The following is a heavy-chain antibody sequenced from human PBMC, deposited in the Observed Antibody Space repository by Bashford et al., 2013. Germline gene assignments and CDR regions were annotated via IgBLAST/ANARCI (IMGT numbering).Heavy chain of an antibody. J-gene: IGHJ5*02. V-gene: IGHV3-23*01. Sequence: VRQAPGKGLEWLSGISGVGFTTYYADSVKGRFTISRDNSKHTLYLQMDSLRVEDTAVYYCITDPGDYPDHWGQGTLVTVSS. CDR2: ISGVGFTT. D-gene: IGHD4-17*01. CDR3: ITDPGDYPDH.